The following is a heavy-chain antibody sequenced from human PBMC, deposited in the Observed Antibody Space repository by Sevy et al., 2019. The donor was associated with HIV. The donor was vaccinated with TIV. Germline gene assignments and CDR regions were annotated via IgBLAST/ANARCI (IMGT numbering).Heavy chain of an antibody. J-gene: IGHJ4*02. V-gene: IGHV3-23*01. Sequence: GGSLRLSCAASGFTFSSYAMSWVRQAPGKGLEWVSAISGSGGSTYYADSVKGRFTISRDNSKNTLYLQMNSLRAEETAVYYGAKESGVGYTYYFDYWGQGTLVTVSS. D-gene: IGHD3-16*02. CDR2: ISGSGGST. CDR1: GFTFSSYA. CDR3: AKESGVGYTYYFDY.